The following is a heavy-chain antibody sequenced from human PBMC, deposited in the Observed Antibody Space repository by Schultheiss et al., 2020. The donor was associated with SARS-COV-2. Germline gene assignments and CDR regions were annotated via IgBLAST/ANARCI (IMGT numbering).Heavy chain of an antibody. CDR2: IYHSGST. CDR3: VYYYDSSGYGNYFDY. CDR1: GGSFSGYY. V-gene: IGHV4-34*01. D-gene: IGHD3-22*01. Sequence: SQTLSLTCAVYGGSFSGYYWGWIRQPPGKGLEWIGSIYHSGSTYYNPSLKSRVTMSVDMSNNEFSLRLSSVTAADTAVYYCVYYYDSSGYGNYFDYWGQGTLVTVSS. J-gene: IGHJ4*02.